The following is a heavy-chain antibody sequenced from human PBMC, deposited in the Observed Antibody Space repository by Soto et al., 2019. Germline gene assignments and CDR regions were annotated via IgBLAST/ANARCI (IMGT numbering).Heavy chain of an antibody. CDR3: ARATKYNWFDP. Sequence: PSETLSLTCTVSGGSISSYYWSWIRQPPGKGLEWIGYIYYSGSTNYNPSLKSRVTISVDTSKNQFSLKLSSVTAADTAVYYCARATKYNWFDPWGQGNLVTVSS. CDR1: GGSISSYY. V-gene: IGHV4-59*01. J-gene: IGHJ5*02. D-gene: IGHD1-1*01. CDR2: IYYSGST.